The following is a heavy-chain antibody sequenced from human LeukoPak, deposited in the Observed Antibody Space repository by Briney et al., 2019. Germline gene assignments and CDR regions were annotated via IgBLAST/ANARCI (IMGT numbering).Heavy chain of an antibody. D-gene: IGHD4-17*01. CDR2: ISGSGGST. Sequence: GGALRLSCAASGLTFSSHAISWVRQAPGEGLGWVSAISGSGGSTYYADSVKGRFTISRDNSKNTLYLQMNSLRADDTAIYYCTKDPNGDYIGAFDPWGQGTLVTVSS. CDR3: TKDPNGDYIGAFDP. J-gene: IGHJ5*02. CDR1: GLTFSSHA. V-gene: IGHV3-23*01.